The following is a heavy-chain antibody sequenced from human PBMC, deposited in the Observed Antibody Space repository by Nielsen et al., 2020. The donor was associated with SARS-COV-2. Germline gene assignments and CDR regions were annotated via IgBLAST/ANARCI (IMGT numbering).Heavy chain of an antibody. D-gene: IGHD2-21*01. Sequence: SETLSLTCAVSGGSISSSNWWSWVRQPPGKGLEWIGEIYHSGSTNYNPSLKSRVTISVDKSKNQFSLKLSSVTAADTAVYYCARSAVMPPPYYFGYWGQGTLVTVSS. V-gene: IGHV4-4*02. CDR3: ARSAVMPPPYYFGY. CDR1: GGSISSSNW. J-gene: IGHJ4*02. CDR2: IYHSGST.